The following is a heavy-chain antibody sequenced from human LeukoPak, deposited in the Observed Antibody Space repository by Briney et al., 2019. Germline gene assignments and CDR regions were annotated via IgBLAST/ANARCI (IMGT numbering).Heavy chain of an antibody. CDR1: GFTFSNYY. J-gene: IGHJ5*02. V-gene: IGHV3-11*01. CDR3: ARDGSPRSWFGP. CDR2: INSPGTTR. Sequence: GGSLRLSCVASGFTFSNYYMSWIRQVPGKGLEWVSYINSPGTTRLYADSVKGRFTISRDNAKNSLYLQMNSLRAEDTAIYYCARDGSPRSWFGPWGQGTLVTVSS. D-gene: IGHD1-1*01.